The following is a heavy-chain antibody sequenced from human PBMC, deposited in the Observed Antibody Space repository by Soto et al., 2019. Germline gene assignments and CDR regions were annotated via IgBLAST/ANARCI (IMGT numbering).Heavy chain of an antibody. Sequence: QVQLVQSGAEVKKPGSSVKVSCKASGGTFSSYTISWVRQAPGQGLEWMGRIIPILGIANYAQKFQGRVTITADKSTSTTHMELSDLRFEDRAVYYLAGGRGDGGENYWGQGTLVTVSS. CDR2: IIPILGIA. V-gene: IGHV1-69*02. D-gene: IGHD2-21*02. CDR1: GGTFSSYT. J-gene: IGHJ4*02. CDR3: AGGRGDGGENY.